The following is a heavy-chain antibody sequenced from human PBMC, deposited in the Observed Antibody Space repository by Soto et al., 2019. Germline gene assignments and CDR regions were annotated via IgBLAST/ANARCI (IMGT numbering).Heavy chain of an antibody. CDR3: VKEFGVAGSSYESFFDY. CDR2: VSYDGGTK. CDR1: GFTLSSHG. Sequence: QVQLVESGGGVVQPGGSLRLSCAASGFTLSSHGMQWVRQAPGKGLEWVAVVSYDGGTKYYADSVKGRFTISRDNSKNTLYLRMNSLRAEDTAVYYCVKEFGVAGSSYESFFDYWGQGTLVTVSS. D-gene: IGHD5-18*01. V-gene: IGHV3-30*18. J-gene: IGHJ4*02.